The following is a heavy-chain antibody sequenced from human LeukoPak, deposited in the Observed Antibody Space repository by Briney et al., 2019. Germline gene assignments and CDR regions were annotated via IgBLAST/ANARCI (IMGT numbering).Heavy chain of an antibody. CDR1: GGSPSSYY. CDR2: IYTSGST. D-gene: IGHD2-15*01. CDR3: ARDGYCSGGSCYTSSRWFDP. J-gene: IGHJ5*02. V-gene: IGHV4-4*07. Sequence: PPETLSLTCTVSGGSPSSYYWSWIRHPAGKGLEWIGHIYTSGSTNYDPYLKSRVTMSVDTSKNQFSLKLSSVTAADTAVYYCARDGYCSGGSCYTSSRWFDPWGQGTLVTVSS.